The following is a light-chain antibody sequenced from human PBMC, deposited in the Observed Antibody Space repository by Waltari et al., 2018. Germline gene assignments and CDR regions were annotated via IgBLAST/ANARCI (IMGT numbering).Light chain of an antibody. Sequence: DIQMTQSPSTLSASVGDRVTITCRASQSISSWLAWYQQKPGKAPKLLICKASSLESGVPSRVSGSGSGTEFTLTISSLQPDDFATYYCQQYNSYSFGQGTKLEIK. CDR3: QQYNSYS. V-gene: IGKV1-5*03. CDR1: QSISSW. J-gene: IGKJ2*01. CDR2: KAS.